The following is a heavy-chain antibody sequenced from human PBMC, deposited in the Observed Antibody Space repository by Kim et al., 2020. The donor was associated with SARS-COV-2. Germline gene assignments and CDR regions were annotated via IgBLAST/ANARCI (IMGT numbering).Heavy chain of an antibody. V-gene: IGHV4-34*01. CDR3: ARSGGSGSYGGFDP. J-gene: IGHJ5*02. Sequence: SETPSLTCAVYGGTLTDYYWIWIRQPPRKGLEWIGEINHSGSTNYNPSLKSRVTISVDTSKKQFSLKLSSVTAADTAVYYCARSGGSGSYGGFDPWGQGTLVTVSS. CDR1: GGTLTDYY. CDR2: INHSGST. D-gene: IGHD3-10*01.